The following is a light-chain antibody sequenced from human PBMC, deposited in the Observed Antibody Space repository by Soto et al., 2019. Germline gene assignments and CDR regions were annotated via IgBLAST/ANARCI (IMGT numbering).Light chain of an antibody. CDR2: KAS. CDR1: QSLVHSDGNTY. CDR3: MQGTYWPWT. J-gene: IGKJ1*01. V-gene: IGKV2-30*02. Sequence: DVEMTQSPLSLPVGLGQPASSXXRSXQSLVHSDGNTYLNWFQQRPGQSPRXXINKASKRDSGVPDRFSGSGAGTDFTLKISRVEAEDVAVYYCMQGTYWPWTLGQGTKVDIK.